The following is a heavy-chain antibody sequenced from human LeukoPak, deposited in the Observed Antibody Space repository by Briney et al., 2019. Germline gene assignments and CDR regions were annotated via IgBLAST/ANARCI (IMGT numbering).Heavy chain of an antibody. Sequence: GSLRLSCAASGFSFGSYSMNWVRQAPGKGLEWIGDVERRGYTNYNPSLRGRLTMSVDASKNQISLRLTSVTAADTAVYYCAKGLRQIWFGELNDAFDIWGQGTMVHVSS. J-gene: IGHJ3*02. CDR2: VERRGYT. D-gene: IGHD3-10*01. CDR1: GFSFGSYS. CDR3: AKGLRQIWFGELNDAFDI. V-gene: IGHV4-34*01.